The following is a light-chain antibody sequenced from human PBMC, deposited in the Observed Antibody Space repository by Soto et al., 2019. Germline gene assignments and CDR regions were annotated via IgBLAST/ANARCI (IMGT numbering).Light chain of an antibody. V-gene: IGLV2-14*01. CDR1: SSDVGGYNY. CDR2: DVG. Sequence: QSALTQPASVSGSPGQSITISCTGTSSDVGGYNYVSWYQQHPGKAPKLMIFDVGNRPSGVSNRFSDSKSGNTASLTISGLQAEDEADYYCSSYTSSSKGVFGGGNKLYVL. CDR3: SSYTSSSKGV. J-gene: IGLJ2*01.